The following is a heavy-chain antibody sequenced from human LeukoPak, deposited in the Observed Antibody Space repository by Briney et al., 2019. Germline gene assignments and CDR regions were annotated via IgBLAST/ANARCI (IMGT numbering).Heavy chain of an antibody. Sequence: NPSQTLSLTCTVSGGSISSGSYYWRWIRQPAGKGLEWIGRIYTSGSTNYNPSLKSRVTISVDTSKNQFSLKLSSVTASDTAVYYCLGDVIVVASTTNNWLDPWGQGTLVTVSS. V-gene: IGHV4-61*02. D-gene: IGHD2-15*01. CDR2: IYTSGST. J-gene: IGHJ5*02. CDR3: LGDVIVVASTTNNWLDP. CDR1: GGSISSGSYY.